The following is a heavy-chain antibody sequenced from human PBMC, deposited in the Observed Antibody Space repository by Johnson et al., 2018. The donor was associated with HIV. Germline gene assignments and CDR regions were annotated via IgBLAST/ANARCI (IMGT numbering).Heavy chain of an antibody. CDR2: ISYDGSNK. V-gene: IGHV3-30*18. D-gene: IGHD2/OR15-2a*01. CDR3: AKVRRMDAFDI. Sequence: QVLLVESGGGLVQPGGSLRLSCAASGFTFSNYDMHWVRQAPGKGLEWVAFISYDGSNKYYADSVKGRFTISRDNSKNTLYLQMNSLRAEDTAVYYCAKVRRMDAFDIWGQGTMVTVSS. J-gene: IGHJ3*02. CDR1: GFTFSNYD.